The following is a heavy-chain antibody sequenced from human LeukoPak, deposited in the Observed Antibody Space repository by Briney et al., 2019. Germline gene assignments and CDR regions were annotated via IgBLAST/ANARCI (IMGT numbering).Heavy chain of an antibody. CDR1: GYTFTGNF. D-gene: IGHD3-10*01. J-gene: IGHJ4*02. CDR2: INPNNGDT. CDR3: ARDYYGSGSYTFDY. Sequence: GASVKVSCKTSGYTFTGNFMHWVRQAPGQGPEWMGWINPNNGDTNYAQKFQGRVTMTRVTSITTAYMELSSLRSEDTAVYYCARDYYGSGSYTFDYWGQGTLVTVSP. V-gene: IGHV1-2*02.